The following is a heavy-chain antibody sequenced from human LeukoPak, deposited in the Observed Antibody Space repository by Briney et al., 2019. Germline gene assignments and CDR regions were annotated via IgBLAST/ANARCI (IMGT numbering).Heavy chain of an antibody. D-gene: IGHD2-2*02. V-gene: IGHV1-24*01. CDR1: GYTLTELS. Sequence: GASVKVSCKVSGYTLTELSMHWVRQAPGKGLEWMGGFDPEDGETIYAQKFQGRVTMTEDTSTDTAYMELSSLRSEDTAVYYCATDSGVYCSSTSCHRYWGQGTLVTVSS. CDR3: ATDSGVYCSSTSCHRY. J-gene: IGHJ4*02. CDR2: FDPEDGET.